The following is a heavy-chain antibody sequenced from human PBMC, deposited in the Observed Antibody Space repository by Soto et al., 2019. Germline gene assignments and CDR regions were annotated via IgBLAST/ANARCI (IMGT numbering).Heavy chain of an antibody. V-gene: IGHV3-15*07. D-gene: IGHD5-18*01. CDR1: GFTFSNAW. CDR2: IKSKTDGGTT. J-gene: IGHJ4*02. Sequence: EVQLVESGGGLVKPGGSLRLSCAASGFTFSNAWMNWVRRAPGKGLEWVGRIKSKTDGGTTDYAAPEIGRFTISRDDSRNTLYLQMYSLITEDTAVEYGTTEGGDSYGLPDYWGQGTLVTVSS. CDR3: TTEGGDSYGLPDY.